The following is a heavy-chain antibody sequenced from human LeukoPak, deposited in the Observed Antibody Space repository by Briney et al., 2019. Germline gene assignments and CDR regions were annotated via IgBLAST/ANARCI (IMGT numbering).Heavy chain of an antibody. Sequence: PGGSLRLSCAASGFTFSSYAMSWVRQAPGKGLEWVSSISGSGRSIYYADSVKGRFTISRDSSKNTLYLQMNSLRAEDTAVYYCAETTAVATPPLYFQNWGQGTLVTVSS. CDR2: ISGSGRSI. D-gene: IGHD4-23*01. CDR1: GFTFSSYA. CDR3: AETTAVATPPLYFQN. J-gene: IGHJ1*01. V-gene: IGHV3-23*01.